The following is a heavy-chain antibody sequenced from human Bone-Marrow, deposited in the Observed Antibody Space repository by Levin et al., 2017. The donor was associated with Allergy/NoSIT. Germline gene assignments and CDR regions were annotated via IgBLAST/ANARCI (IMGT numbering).Heavy chain of an antibody. Sequence: GGSLRLSCVASGFSFSTSYMSWARQVPGKGLEWVAHIKEDGSDKKYVDSVKGRCTISRDNAKHSLYLQMDRLGAEDTAGYYCARDIHGGFDPWGHGALVTVSS. D-gene: IGHD3-10*01. CDR3: ARDIHGGFDP. V-gene: IGHV3-7*01. CDR1: GFSFSTSY. CDR2: IKEDGSDK. J-gene: IGHJ5*02.